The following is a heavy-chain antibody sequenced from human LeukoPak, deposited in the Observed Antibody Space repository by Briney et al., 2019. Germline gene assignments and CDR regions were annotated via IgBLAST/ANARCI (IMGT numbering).Heavy chain of an antibody. J-gene: IGHJ4*02. D-gene: IGHD3-3*01. CDR3: ATPPFWSGYIFDY. Sequence: GGSLRLSCAASGFTFSSYAMHWVRQAPGKGLEWVAVISYDGSNKYYADSVKGRFTISRDNSKNTLYLQMNSLRAEDTAVYYCATPPFWSGYIFDYWGQGTLVTVSS. CDR2: ISYDGSNK. V-gene: IGHV3-30-3*01. CDR1: GFTFSSYA.